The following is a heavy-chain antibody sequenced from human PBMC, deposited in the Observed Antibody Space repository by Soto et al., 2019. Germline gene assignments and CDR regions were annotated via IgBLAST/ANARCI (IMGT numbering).Heavy chain of an antibody. CDR1: GFTFSSYG. CDR2: ISYDGSNK. V-gene: IGHV3-30*18. J-gene: IGHJ6*03. CDR3: AKEALRFLDTHYYYYYYMDV. Sequence: GGSLRLSCAASGFTFSSYGMHWVRQAPGKGLEWVAVISYDGSNKYYADSVKGRFTISRDNSKNTLYLQMNSLRAEDTAVYYCAKEALRFLDTHYYYYYYMDVWGKGTTVTVSS. D-gene: IGHD3-3*01.